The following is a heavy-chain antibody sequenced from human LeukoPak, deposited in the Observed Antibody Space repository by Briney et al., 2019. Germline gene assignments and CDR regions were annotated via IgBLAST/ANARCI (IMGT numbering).Heavy chain of an antibody. J-gene: IGHJ6*04. CDR3: VVGDDILTGYPTDPDYYYYYGMDV. CDR1: GGTFSSYA. D-gene: IGHD3-9*01. V-gene: IGHV1-69*13. Sequence: GASVKVSSKASGGTFSSYAISWVRQAPGQGLEWMGGIIPIFGTANYAQKFQGRVTITADESTSTAYMELSSLRSEDTAVYYCVVGDDILTGYPTDPDYYYYYGMDVWGKGTTVTVSS. CDR2: IIPIFGTA.